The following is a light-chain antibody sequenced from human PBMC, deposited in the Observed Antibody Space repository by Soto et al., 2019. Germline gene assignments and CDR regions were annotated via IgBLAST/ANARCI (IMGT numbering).Light chain of an antibody. CDR3: SSYTSSSNYV. Sequence: QSALTQPASVSGSPGQSITISCTGTSSDVGGYNYVSWYQQHPGKAPKLMIYEVSNRPSGVSNRFSGSKSGNTASLTISGLQAEYEADYYCSSYTSSSNYVFGTWTKLTVL. J-gene: IGLJ1*01. V-gene: IGLV2-14*01. CDR2: EVS. CDR1: SSDVGGYNY.